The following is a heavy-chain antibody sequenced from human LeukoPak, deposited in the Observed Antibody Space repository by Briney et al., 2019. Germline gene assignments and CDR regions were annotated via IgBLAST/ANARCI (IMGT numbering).Heavy chain of an antibody. CDR3: ARGRGYSSQGIYYYYYYMDV. CDR2: INHSASA. V-gene: IGHV4-34*01. Sequence: QSGGSLRLSCAASGFTFSSYSMNWVRQAPGKGLEWIGEINHSASARYSPSLKSRVTMSVDTSKNQFSLKLTSVTAADTAVYYCARGRGYSSQGIYYYYYYMDVWGKGTTVTVSS. J-gene: IGHJ6*03. CDR1: GFTFSSYS. D-gene: IGHD6-13*01.